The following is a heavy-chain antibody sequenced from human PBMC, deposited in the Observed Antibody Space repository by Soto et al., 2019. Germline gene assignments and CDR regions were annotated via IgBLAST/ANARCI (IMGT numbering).Heavy chain of an antibody. J-gene: IGHJ4*02. CDR2: INPILSMS. CDR1: GETFAFYY. D-gene: IGHD3-10*01. CDR3: ATSYGSGYRAFDY. Sequence: QVQLVQSGAEVKRPGSAEKVSCKASGETFAFYYINWVRQAPGLGLEWMGRINPILSMSNYAQRFQGRVTMTADKSTSTAYMVLNSLRSEDTAMYYCATSYGSGYRAFDYWGQGALVTVSS. V-gene: IGHV1-69*02.